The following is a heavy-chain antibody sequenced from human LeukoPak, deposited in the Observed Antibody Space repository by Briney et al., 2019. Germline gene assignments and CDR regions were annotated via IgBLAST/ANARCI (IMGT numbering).Heavy chain of an antibody. D-gene: IGHD3-16*01. CDR3: ARSSRLAPGILRFDP. Sequence: SETLSLTCTVSGGSISSYYWRWIRQPPGKGLEWIGYIYYSGSTNYNPSLKSRVTISVDTSKNQFSLKLSSVTAADPAVYYCARSSRLAPGILRFDPWGQGTLVTVSS. CDR2: IYYSGST. CDR1: GGSISSYY. V-gene: IGHV4-59*01. J-gene: IGHJ5*02.